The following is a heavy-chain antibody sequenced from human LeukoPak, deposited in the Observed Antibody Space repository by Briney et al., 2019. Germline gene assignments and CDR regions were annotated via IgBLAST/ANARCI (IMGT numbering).Heavy chain of an antibody. CDR3: ASNICGSGTANWFDP. D-gene: IGHD3-10*01. CDR1: GFTFSSYE. J-gene: IGHJ5*02. V-gene: IGHV3-48*03. CDR2: ISSSGSTK. Sequence: GSLRLSCAAFGFTFSSYEMNWVRQAPGKGLEWVSYISSSGSTKYYADSVKGRFTISRDNAKNSLYLQMNSLRAEDTAVYYCASNICGSGTANWFDPWGQGTLVTVSS.